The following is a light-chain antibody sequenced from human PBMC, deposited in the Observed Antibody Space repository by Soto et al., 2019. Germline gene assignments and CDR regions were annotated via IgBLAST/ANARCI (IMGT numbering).Light chain of an antibody. V-gene: IGLV2-14*01. CDR3: SSSKTGSTPVV. CDR1: SSDVGGYNY. CDR2: DVS. Sequence: QSVLTQPASVSGSPGPSITISCTGTSSDVGGYNYVSWYQQHPGKAPKFMIYDVSNRPSGVSDRFSGSKSGNTASLTISGLQAEDEADYYCSSSKTGSTPVVFGGGTKLTVL. J-gene: IGLJ2*01.